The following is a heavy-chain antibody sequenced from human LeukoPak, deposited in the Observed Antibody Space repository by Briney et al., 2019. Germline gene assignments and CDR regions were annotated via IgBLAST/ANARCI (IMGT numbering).Heavy chain of an antibody. CDR3: ARGRSITLLRGVAMSDGFDI. CDR1: GFTFSSYA. J-gene: IGHJ3*02. D-gene: IGHD3-10*01. Sequence: PGGSLRLSCAASGFTFSSYAMSWVRQAPGKGLEWVSFIDTSGSYIYYGDSLKGRVTISRDNAKNSLYLQMNGLRAEDTAVYYCARGRSITLLRGVAMSDGFDIWGQGAMVTVSS. V-gene: IGHV3-21*01. CDR2: IDTSGSYI.